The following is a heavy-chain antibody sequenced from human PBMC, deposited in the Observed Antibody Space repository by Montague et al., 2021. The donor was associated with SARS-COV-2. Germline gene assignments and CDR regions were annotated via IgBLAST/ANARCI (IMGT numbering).Heavy chain of an antibody. V-gene: IGHV4-34*01. Sequence: SETLSLTCAVYGGSFTDYYWTWIRQPPGEGLEWIGEINYRGTTNYNPSLRSRVTISIDTSKNQFSLKLGSVTAADTAVYYCARGHHGYWGQGTLVTVSS. CDR3: ARGHHGY. J-gene: IGHJ4*02. CDR2: INYRGTT. CDR1: GGSFTDYY.